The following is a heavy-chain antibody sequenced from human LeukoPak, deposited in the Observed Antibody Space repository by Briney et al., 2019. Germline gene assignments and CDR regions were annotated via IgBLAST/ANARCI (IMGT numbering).Heavy chain of an antibody. D-gene: IGHD5-12*01. CDR1: GGSISSYY. CDR2: IYYSGST. Sequence: PSETLSLTCTVSGGSISSYYWSWIRQPPGKGLEWIGYIYYSGSTNYNPSLKSRVTISVDMSKNQFSLKLSSVTAADTAVYYCARGAGDSGYDFFDYWGQGTLVTVSS. V-gene: IGHV4-59*01. J-gene: IGHJ4*02. CDR3: ARGAGDSGYDFFDY.